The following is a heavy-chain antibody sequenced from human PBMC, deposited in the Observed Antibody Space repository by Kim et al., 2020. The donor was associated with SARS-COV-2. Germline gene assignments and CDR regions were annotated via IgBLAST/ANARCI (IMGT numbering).Heavy chain of an antibody. CDR3: AKDSNPTYCSSTSCKLTNYYYYGMDV. CDR1: GFTFSSYA. V-gene: IGHV3-23*01. J-gene: IGHJ6*02. CDR2: ISGSGGST. D-gene: IGHD2-2*01. Sequence: GGSLRLSCAASGFTFSSYAMSWVRQAPGKGLEWVSAISGSGGSTYYADSVKGRFTISRDNSKNTLYLQMNSLRAEDTAVYYCAKDSNPTYCSSTSCKLTNYYYYGMDVWGQGTTVTVSS.